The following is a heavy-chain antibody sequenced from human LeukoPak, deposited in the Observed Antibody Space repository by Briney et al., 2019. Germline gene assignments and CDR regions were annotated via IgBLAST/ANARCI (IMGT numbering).Heavy chain of an antibody. CDR2: MNPNSGNT. D-gene: IGHD4-17*01. J-gene: IGHJ4*02. Sequence: ASVKVSCKASGYTFTSYDINWVRQATGQGLEWMGWMNPNSGNTGYAQKFQGRVTMTRNTSISTAYMELSSLRSVDTAVYYCARGGTTVTDKQDDYWGQGTLVTVSS. CDR3: ARGGTTVTDKQDDY. CDR1: GYTFTSYD. V-gene: IGHV1-8*01.